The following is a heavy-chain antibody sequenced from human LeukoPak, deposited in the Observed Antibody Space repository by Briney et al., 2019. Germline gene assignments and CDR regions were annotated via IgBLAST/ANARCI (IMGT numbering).Heavy chain of an antibody. CDR2: ISWNGATI. CDR3: AKDMAAYYYASGNIDY. D-gene: IGHD3-10*01. V-gene: IGHV3-9*01. CDR1: GFTFDDYA. Sequence: PGGSLRLSCAASGFTFDDYAMHWVRQVPGKGLEWVSGISWNGATIFYADSVKGRFTISRDDAKKTLHLEMNSLRAEDTALYYCAKDMAAYYYASGNIDYWGQGTLVTVSS. J-gene: IGHJ4*02.